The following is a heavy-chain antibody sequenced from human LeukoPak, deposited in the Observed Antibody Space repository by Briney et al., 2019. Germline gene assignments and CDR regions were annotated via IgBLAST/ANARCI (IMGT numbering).Heavy chain of an antibody. CDR2: ISGSGGST. CDR3: AKGLAGGPYYFDY. D-gene: IGHD7-27*01. V-gene: IGHV3-23*01. Sequence: GGSLRLSCAASGFTFSSYAMSWVRQAPGKGLEWVSAISGSGGSTYYADSVKGRFTISRDNSKNTLYLQMNSLRPEDTAVYYCAKGLAGGPYYFDYWGQGSLVTVSS. J-gene: IGHJ4*02. CDR1: GFTFSSYA.